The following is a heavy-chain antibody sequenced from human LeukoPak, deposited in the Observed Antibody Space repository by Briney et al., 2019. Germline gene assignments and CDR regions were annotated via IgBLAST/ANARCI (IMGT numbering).Heavy chain of an antibody. CDR1: GGSISSYY. D-gene: IGHD4-23*01. Sequence: PSETLSLTCTVSGGSISSYYWSWIRQPPGKGLEWIGYIYYSGSTYYNPSLKSRVTISVDTSKNQFSLKLSSVTAADTAVYYCARETRPYFGGDSSPLDYWGQGTLVTVSS. CDR3: ARETRPYFGGDSSPLDY. J-gene: IGHJ4*02. V-gene: IGHV4-59*12. CDR2: IYYSGST.